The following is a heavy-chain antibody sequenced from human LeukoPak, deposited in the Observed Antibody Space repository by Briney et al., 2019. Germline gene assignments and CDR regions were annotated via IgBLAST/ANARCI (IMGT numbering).Heavy chain of an antibody. Sequence: QPGGSLRLSCAASGFTFSSYGMHWVRQAPGKGLEWVAVIWYDGSNKYYADSVKGRFTISRDNSKNTLFLQINSLRVEDTAAYYCAKDGVPYRSGSLYYFDYWGQGALVTVSS. D-gene: IGHD3-22*01. CDR3: AKDGVPYRSGSLYYFDY. V-gene: IGHV3-33*06. CDR2: IWYDGSNK. CDR1: GFTFSSYG. J-gene: IGHJ4*02.